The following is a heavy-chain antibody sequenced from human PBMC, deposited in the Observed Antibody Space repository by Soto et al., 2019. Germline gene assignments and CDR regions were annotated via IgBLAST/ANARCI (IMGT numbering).Heavy chain of an antibody. D-gene: IGHD3-16*01. Sequence: SETLSLTCAVYGGSFSGYYWSWIRQPPGKGLEWIGYIYYSGSTYYDPSLKSRLTMSVDTSKNQFSLQLSSVTAADTAVYYCARGGRRFDYWGLGTLVTVSS. CDR1: GGSFSGYY. CDR3: ARGGRRFDY. J-gene: IGHJ4*02. V-gene: IGHV4-34*09. CDR2: IYYSGST.